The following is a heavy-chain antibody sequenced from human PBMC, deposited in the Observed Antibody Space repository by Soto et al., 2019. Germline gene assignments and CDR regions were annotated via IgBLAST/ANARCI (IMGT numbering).Heavy chain of an antibody. Sequence: EVQLVESGGGLVQPGGSLRLSCAASGFTVSSNYMSWVRQAPGKGLEWVSVVCSDGSIYYADSVKGSFTISRDNSKNTLYLQMNSLRAEDTAVYYCARPRQSGYQSPFDYWGQGPLVTVSS. CDR2: VCSDGSI. CDR1: GFTVSSNY. V-gene: IGHV3-66*04. CDR3: ARPRQSGYQSPFDY. D-gene: IGHD5-12*01. J-gene: IGHJ4*02.